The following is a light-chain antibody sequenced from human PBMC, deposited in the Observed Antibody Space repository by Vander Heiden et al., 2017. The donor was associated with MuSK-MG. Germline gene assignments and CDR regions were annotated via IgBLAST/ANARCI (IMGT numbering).Light chain of an antibody. CDR2: DAS. V-gene: IGKV1-39*01. CDR1: QSISTY. J-gene: IGKJ2*03. Sequence: DTQMTQSPSSLSASVGDRVTITCRASQSISTYLNWYQQKPGKAPKLLIYDASNLQSGVPSRFSGSGSGTDFTLTISSLQPEDFATYFCQQSYRTLMYSFGQGTKVDIK. CDR3: QQSYRTLMYS.